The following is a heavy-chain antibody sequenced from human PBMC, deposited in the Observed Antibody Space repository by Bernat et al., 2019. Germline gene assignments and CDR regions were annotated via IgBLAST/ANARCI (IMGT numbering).Heavy chain of an antibody. V-gene: IGHV3-30-3*01. CDR2: ISYDGSNK. CDR1: GFTFSSYA. D-gene: IGHD2-2*01. CDR3: ARDPDLEAVVGPAAPNY. J-gene: IGHJ4*02. Sequence: QVQLVESGGGVVQPGRSLRLSCAASGFTFSSYAMHWVRQAPGKGLEWVAVISYDGSNKYYADSVKGRFTISRDNSKNTLYLQMSSLRAEDTAVDYCARDPDLEAVVGPAAPNYWGQGTLVTVSS.